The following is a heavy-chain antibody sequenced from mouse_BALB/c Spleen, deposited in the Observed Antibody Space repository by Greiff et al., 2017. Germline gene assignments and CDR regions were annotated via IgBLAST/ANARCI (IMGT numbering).Heavy chain of an antibody. D-gene: IGHD2-10*01. V-gene: IGHV5-6-3*01. CDR3: AREGAYYGNYYAMDY. J-gene: IGHJ4*01. CDR2: INSNGGST. Sequence: EVQLVESGGGLVKPGGSLKLSCAASGFTFSSYGMSWVRQTPDKRLELVATINSNGGSTYYPDSVKGRFTISRDNAKNTLYLQMSSLKSEDTAMYYCAREGAYYGNYYAMDYWGQGTSVTVSS. CDR1: GFTFSSYG.